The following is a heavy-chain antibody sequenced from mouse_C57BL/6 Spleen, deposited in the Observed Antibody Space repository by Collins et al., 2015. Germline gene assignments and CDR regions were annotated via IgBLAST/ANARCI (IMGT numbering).Heavy chain of an antibody. V-gene: IGHV1-72*01. CDR1: GYTFTSYW. Sequence: QVQLQQPGAELVKPGASVKLSCEASGYTFTSYWMHWVKQRPGRGLEWIGGIDPNSGGTKYNEKFKRKATLTVDKPSSTAYMQLSSLTSEDSAVYYCARYDYDGDYAMDYWGQGTSVTVSS. D-gene: IGHD2-4*01. CDR2: IDPNSGGT. CDR3: ARYDYDGDYAMDY. J-gene: IGHJ4*01.